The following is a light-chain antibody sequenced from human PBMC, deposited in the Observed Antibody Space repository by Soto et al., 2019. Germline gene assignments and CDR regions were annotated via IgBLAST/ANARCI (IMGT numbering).Light chain of an antibody. Sequence: QPVLTQPPSASGTPGQRVTISCSGSSSNIGISTVSWYQQLPGTAPKLLIYSNNQRPSGVPDRFSGSKSGTSASLAISGLQSEDEADYYCAAWDDSLNGPVFGGGTKLTVL. CDR2: SNN. V-gene: IGLV1-44*01. CDR3: AAWDDSLNGPV. CDR1: SSNIGIST. J-gene: IGLJ3*02.